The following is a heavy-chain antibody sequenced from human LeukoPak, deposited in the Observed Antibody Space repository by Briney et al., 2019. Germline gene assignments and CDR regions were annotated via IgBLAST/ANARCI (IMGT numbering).Heavy chain of an antibody. CDR3: ARGGSGSYYNLPQQ. V-gene: IGHV3-48*04. CDR2: ISSSSTTI. CDR1: GFTFNTYS. J-gene: IGHJ1*01. Sequence: PGGSLRLSCAASGFTFNTYSMNWVRQAPGKGLEWVSYISSSSTTIYYADSVKGRFTISRDNAKNSLYLQMNSLRAEDTAVYYCARGGSGSYYNLPQQWGQGTLVTVSS. D-gene: IGHD3-10*01.